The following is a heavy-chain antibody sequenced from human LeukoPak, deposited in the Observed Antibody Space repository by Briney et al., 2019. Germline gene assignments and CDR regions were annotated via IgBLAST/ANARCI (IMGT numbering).Heavy chain of an antibody. CDR2: ISSNGATI. V-gene: IGHV3-48*04. CDR3: VRDTDP. Sequence: QSGGSLRLSCAASGFTFDNYRMSWVRQAPGRGLEWVSYISSNGATIHYADSVKGRFTISRDNTKNSLYLQLNSLRAEDTAVYYCVRDTDPWGQGTLVTVSS. CDR1: GFTFDNYR. J-gene: IGHJ5*02.